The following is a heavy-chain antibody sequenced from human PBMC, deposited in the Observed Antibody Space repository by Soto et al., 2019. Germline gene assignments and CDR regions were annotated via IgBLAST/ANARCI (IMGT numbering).Heavy chain of an antibody. Sequence: PSETLSLTCTVSGGSISSSSYYWGWIRQPPGKGLEWIGSIYYSGSTYYNPSLKSRVTISVDTSKNQFSLKLSSVTAADTAVYYCARETRSGWSVDYWGQGTLVTVSS. J-gene: IGHJ4*02. CDR2: IYYSGST. CDR1: GGSISSSSYY. V-gene: IGHV4-39*07. CDR3: ARETRSGWSVDY. D-gene: IGHD6-19*01.